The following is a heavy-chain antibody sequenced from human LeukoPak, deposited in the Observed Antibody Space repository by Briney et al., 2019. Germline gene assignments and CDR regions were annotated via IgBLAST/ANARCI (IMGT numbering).Heavy chain of an antibody. CDR2: IRYDGSYK. V-gene: IGHV3-30*02. CDR1: GFTFSSYG. Sequence: GGSLRLSCAASGFTFSSYGMHWVRQAPGKGLEWVAFIRYDGSYKYYADSVKGRFTISRDNANNSLHLQMNSLRVEDTGIYFCARGSTFGGVISDFWGQGTLVTVSS. J-gene: IGHJ4*02. CDR3: ARGSTFGGVISDF. D-gene: IGHD3-16*02.